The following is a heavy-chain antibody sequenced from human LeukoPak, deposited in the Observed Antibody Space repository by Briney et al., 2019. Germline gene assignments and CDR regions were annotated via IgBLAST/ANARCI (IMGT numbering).Heavy chain of an antibody. CDR2: IYYSGST. CDR1: GFTFDDYG. V-gene: IGHV4-59*01. Sequence: PGGSLRLSCAASGFTFDDYGMSWVRQAPGKGLEWIGYIYYSGSTNYNPSLKSRVTISVDTSKNQFSLKLSSVTAADTAVYYCAREKGRSPNPRAFDIWGQGTMVTVSS. J-gene: IGHJ3*02. CDR3: AREKGRSPNPRAFDI.